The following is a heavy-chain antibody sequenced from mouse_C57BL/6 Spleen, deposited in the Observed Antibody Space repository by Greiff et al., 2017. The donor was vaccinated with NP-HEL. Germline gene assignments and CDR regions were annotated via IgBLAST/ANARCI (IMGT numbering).Heavy chain of an antibody. CDR2: IDPNSGGT. D-gene: IGHD1-1*01. Sequence: QVQLQQPGAELVKPGASVKLSCTASGYTFTSYWMHWVKPSPGRGLEWIGRIDPNSGGTKYNEKFKGKATLTVDKPSSTAYMQLSSLTSEDSAVYYCARGTVDGSGGYYAMDYWGQGTSVTVSS. J-gene: IGHJ4*01. CDR3: ARGTVDGSGGYYAMDY. CDR1: GYTFTSYW. V-gene: IGHV1-72*01.